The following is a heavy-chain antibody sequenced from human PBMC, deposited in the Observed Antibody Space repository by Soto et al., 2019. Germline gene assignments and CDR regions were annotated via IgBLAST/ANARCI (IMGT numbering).Heavy chain of an antibody. CDR2: INDDGVTT. J-gene: IGHJ6*02. V-gene: IGHV3-23*01. Sequence: PGGSLRLSCAASGFTFSDYVMNWVRQAPGKGLEWVSSINDDGVTTYYADSVKGRFTISRDNSKKILYLQMNSLRADDTAVYFCAKDPTRTPVLYYYGVDVWGQGAPVTVSS. CDR3: AKDPTRTPVLYYYGVDV. CDR1: GFTFSDYV.